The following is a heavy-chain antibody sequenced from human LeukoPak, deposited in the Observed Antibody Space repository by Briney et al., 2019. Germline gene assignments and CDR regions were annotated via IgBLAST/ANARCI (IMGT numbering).Heavy chain of an antibody. D-gene: IGHD3-22*01. J-gene: IGHJ4*02. CDR1: GGSFSGYY. Sequence: SETLSLTCAVYGGSFSGYYWSWIRQAPGKGLEWIGEINHSGSTNYNPSLKSRVTISVDTSKNQFSLKLSSVTAADTAVYYCARGDEYYYDSSGYLNWGQGTLVTVSS. V-gene: IGHV4-34*01. CDR2: INHSGST. CDR3: ARGDEYYYDSSGYLN.